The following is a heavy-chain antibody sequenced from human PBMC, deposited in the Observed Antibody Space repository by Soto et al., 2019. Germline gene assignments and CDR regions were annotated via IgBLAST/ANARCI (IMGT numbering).Heavy chain of an antibody. Sequence: VKVSCKASGYTFTRYGISWVRQAPGQGLEWMGWISGYNGDTNYAQKFQDRVSMTIDTSTGTAYMELRSLTSDDTAIYYCAKNGQPPYYYYGLDVWGQGTKVTVS. CDR1: GYTFTRYG. CDR2: ISGYNGDT. CDR3: AKNGQPPYYYYGLDV. J-gene: IGHJ6*02. V-gene: IGHV1-18*01. D-gene: IGHD2-8*01.